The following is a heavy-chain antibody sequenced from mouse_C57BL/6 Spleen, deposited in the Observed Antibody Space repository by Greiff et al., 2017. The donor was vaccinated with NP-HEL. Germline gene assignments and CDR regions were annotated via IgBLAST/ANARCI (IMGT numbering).Heavy chain of an antibody. V-gene: IGHV1-76*01. CDR2: IYPGSGNT. J-gene: IGHJ3*01. CDR1: GYTFTDYY. Sequence: QVQLQQSGAELVRPGASVKLSCKASGYTFTDYYINWVKQRPGQGLEWIARIYPGSGNTYYNEKFKGKATLTAEKSSSTAYMQLSSLTSEDSAVYFCARRDYDYGGFAYWGQGTLVTVSA. CDR3: ARRDYDYGGFAY. D-gene: IGHD2-4*01.